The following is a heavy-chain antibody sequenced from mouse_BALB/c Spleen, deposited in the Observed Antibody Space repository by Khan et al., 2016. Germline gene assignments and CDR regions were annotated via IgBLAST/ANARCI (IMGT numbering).Heavy chain of an antibody. CDR1: GYSITSDYA. CDR3: ERNGKRDERTWFAY. J-gene: IGHJ3*01. CDR2: IRYSGST. V-gene: IGHV3-2*02. Sequence: VKLLESGPGLVQPSQSLSLTCTVTGYSITSDYAWNWIRPFPGNQLEWMGYIRYSGSTSSNPSLKSRISITRYTSKTQFFLQLNSVTTEDTATYYWERNGKRDERTWFAYWGQGTLVTVSA. D-gene: IGHD3-3*01.